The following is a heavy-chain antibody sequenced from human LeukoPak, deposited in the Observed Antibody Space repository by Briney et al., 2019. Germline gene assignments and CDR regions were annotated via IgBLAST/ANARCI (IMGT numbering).Heavy chain of an antibody. CDR1: GFPFIEYS. V-gene: IGHV3-23*01. J-gene: IGHJ4*02. CDR2: ISASGGTT. D-gene: IGHD2-2*01. Sequence: GGSLRLSCTASGFPFIEYSMNWVRQAPGKGLEWVSIISASGGTTYYADSVKGRFTTSRDSSKNTLYLQMNSLRAEDTALYYCAKDRCGSTSCPPTFDYWGQGTLVTVSS. CDR3: AKDRCGSTSCPPTFDY.